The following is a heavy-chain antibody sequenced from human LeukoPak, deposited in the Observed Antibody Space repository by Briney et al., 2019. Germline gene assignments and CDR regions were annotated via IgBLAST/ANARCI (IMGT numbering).Heavy chain of an antibody. V-gene: IGHV3-53*01. CDR2: IYSGSST. D-gene: IGHD1-26*01. CDR1: GFTVSSYY. CDR3: ARSQTGGTFDY. J-gene: IGHJ4*02. Sequence: GGSLRLSCAASGFTVSSYYMSWVRQAPGKGLEWVSVIYSGSSTYYADSVKARFTISRDNSKNTLYLQMNSLRAEDTAVYYCARSQTGGTFDYWGQGALVTVSS.